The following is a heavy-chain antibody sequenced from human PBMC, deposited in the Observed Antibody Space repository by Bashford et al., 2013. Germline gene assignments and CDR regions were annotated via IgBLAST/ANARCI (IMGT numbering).Heavy chain of an antibody. CDR3: ATLDRSSSGSWSRY. CDR2: SMKSGTT. Sequence: SETLSLTCSVSGGSISGSVYYWGWIRQPPGRGWSGLGVSMKSGTTYYNPSLKSRVTISIDTSKNQFSLKLSSVTAADTAYYYCATLDRSSSGSWSRYWGQGALVTVSS. V-gene: IGHV4-39*07. J-gene: IGHJ4*02. CDR1: GGSISGSVYY. D-gene: IGHD3-10*01.